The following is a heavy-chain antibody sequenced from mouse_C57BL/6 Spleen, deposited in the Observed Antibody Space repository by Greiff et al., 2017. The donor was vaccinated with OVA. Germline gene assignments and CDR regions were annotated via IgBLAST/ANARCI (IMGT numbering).Heavy chain of an antibody. CDR1: GYAFSSYW. CDR3: APHYYGSSYGYFDV. D-gene: IGHD1-1*01. Sequence: VQLQQSGAELVKPGASVKISCKASGYAFSSYWMNWVKQRPGKGLEWIGQIYPGDGDTNYNGKFKGKATLTADKSSSTAYMQLRSLTSEDSAVYFCAPHYYGSSYGYFDVWGTGTTVTVSS. CDR2: IYPGDGDT. J-gene: IGHJ1*03. V-gene: IGHV1-80*01.